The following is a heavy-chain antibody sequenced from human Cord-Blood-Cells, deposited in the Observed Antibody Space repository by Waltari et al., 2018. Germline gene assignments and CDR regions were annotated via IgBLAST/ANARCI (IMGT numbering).Heavy chain of an antibody. J-gene: IGHJ4*02. CDR1: GYTFTGYY. CDR2: INPNSGGT. CDR3: ARGIRSSWYYFDY. Sequence: QVQLVQSGAEVKKPGAPVKVSCKASGYTFTGYYMHCVRQAPGQGLEWMGGINPNSGGTNYAQKFQGWVTMTRDTSISTAYMELSRLRSDDTAVYYCARGIRSSWYYFDYWGQGTLVTVSS. V-gene: IGHV1-2*04. D-gene: IGHD6-13*01.